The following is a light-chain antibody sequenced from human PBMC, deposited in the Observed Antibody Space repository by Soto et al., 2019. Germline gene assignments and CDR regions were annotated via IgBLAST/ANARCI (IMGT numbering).Light chain of an antibody. V-gene: IGKV3-15*01. CDR2: GAS. J-gene: IGKJ1*01. CDR1: QSVSSN. CDR3: QHYNSYSEA. Sequence: EIVLTQSPGTLSLSPGERATLSCRASQSVSSNLAWYQQKAGQAPRLLIYGASTRATGIPARFSGSGSGTEFTLTISSLQPDDFATYYCQHYNSYSEAFGQGTKVDIK.